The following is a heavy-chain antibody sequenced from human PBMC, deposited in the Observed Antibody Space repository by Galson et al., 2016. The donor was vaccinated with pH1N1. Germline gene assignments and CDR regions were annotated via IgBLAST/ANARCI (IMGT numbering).Heavy chain of an antibody. CDR2: IYPGDSDT. CDR1: GYSFTSYW. V-gene: IGHV5-51*01. Sequence: QSGAEVKKPGESLKISCKGSGYSFTSYWIGWVRQMPGKGLEWMGIIYPGDSDTRYSPSFQGQVTISADKSISTAYLQWSSLKASDTAMYYCARHSPSGRDYDILTGYWHCDLWGRGTLVTVSS. CDR3: ARHSPSGRDYDILTGYWHCDL. J-gene: IGHJ2*01. D-gene: IGHD3-9*01.